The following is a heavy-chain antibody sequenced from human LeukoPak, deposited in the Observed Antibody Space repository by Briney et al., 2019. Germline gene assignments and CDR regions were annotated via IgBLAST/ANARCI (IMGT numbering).Heavy chain of an antibody. CDR1: GFTFSSYA. V-gene: IGHV3-7*01. CDR3: ARGRSDSGWYFDY. CDR2: IKEDGSEK. Sequence: QSGGSLRLSCAASGFTFSSYAMSWVRQAPGKGLEWVANIKEDGSEKYYVDSVKGRFTISRDNAKNSLYLQVNSLRAEDTAVYYCARGRSDSGWYFDYWGQGTLVTVSS. J-gene: IGHJ4*02. D-gene: IGHD6-19*01.